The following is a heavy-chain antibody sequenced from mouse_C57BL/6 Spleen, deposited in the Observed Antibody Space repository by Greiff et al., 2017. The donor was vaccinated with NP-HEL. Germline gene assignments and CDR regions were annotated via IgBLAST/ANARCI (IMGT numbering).Heavy chain of an antibody. CDR2: ISSGSSTI. V-gene: IGHV5-17*01. CDR1: GFTFSDYG. J-gene: IGHJ4*01. D-gene: IGHD1-1*01. CDR3: ARPIYYYGSSYIYYYAMDY. Sequence: EVKLVESGGGLVKPGGSLKLSCAASGFTFSDYGMHWVRQAPEKGLEWVAYISSGSSTIYYADTVKGRFTISRDNAKNTLFLQMTSLRSEDTAMYYCARPIYYYGSSYIYYYAMDYWGQGTSVTVSS.